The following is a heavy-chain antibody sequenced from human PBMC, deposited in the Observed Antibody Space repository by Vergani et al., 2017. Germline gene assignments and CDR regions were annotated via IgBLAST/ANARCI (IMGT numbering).Heavy chain of an antibody. D-gene: IGHD2-15*01. J-gene: IGHJ4*02. CDR3: VRDPWESGGPYSGC. V-gene: IGHV4-34*01. CDR2: INHSGST. Sequence: QVQLQQWGAGLLKPSETLSLTCAVYGWSFSGYYWSWIRQPPGKGLEWIGEINHSGSTNYNPSLKSRVTISVDTSKNQFSLRVNSVTAADTAVYYCVRDPWESGGPYSGCWGRGTLVSVSS. CDR1: GWSFSGYY.